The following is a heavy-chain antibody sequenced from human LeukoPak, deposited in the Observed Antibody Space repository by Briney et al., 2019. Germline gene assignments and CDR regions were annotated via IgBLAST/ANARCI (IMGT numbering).Heavy chain of an antibody. CDR1: GFTFDDYA. V-gene: IGHV3-43*02. Sequence: GGSLRLSCAASGFTFDDYAMNWVRQAPGQGLEWVSLISGDGGRTFYADSVKGRFTISRDNSKNSLYLEMNSMRTEDTALYYCAKDLASVYDAFNIWGQGTMVTVSS. CDR3: AKDLASVYDAFNI. J-gene: IGHJ3*02. CDR2: ISGDGGRT.